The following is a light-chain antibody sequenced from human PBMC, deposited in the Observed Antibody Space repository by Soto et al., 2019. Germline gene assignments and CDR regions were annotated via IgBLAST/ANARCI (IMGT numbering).Light chain of an antibody. CDR2: GAS. Sequence: VLTQPPSASGSPGHSATLSCRASQSLSGTSLVWYQQKPGQAPRLLIYGASGRATGIPDRFSGSGAGTDFTLTISRLEPEDFAVYYCQQYSSSLITFGQGTRLEIK. CDR1: QSLSGTS. CDR3: QQYSSSLIT. J-gene: IGKJ5*01. V-gene: IGKV3-20*01.